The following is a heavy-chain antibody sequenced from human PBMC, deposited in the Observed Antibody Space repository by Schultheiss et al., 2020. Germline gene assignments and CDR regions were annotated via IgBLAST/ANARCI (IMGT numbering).Heavy chain of an antibody. Sequence: GESLKISCAASGFTFSSYAMSWVRQAPGKGLEWVSYISSSGSTIYYADSVKGRFTISRDNAKNSLYLQMNSLRAEDTAVYYCARDRWGMDVWGQGTTVTVSS. CDR2: ISSSGSTI. J-gene: IGHJ6*02. CDR3: ARDRWGMDV. V-gene: IGHV3-48*04. D-gene: IGHD4-23*01. CDR1: GFTFSSYA.